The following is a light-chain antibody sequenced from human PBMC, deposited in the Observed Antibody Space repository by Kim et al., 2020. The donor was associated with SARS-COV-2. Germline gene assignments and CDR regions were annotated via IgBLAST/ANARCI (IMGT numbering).Light chain of an antibody. CDR1: QNILYSVNNKNC. V-gene: IGKV4-1*01. J-gene: IGKJ4*01. CDR3: QQYYRIPLT. CDR2: CAS. Sequence: DIVMTQSPDSLAVSLGERATINCKSSQNILYSVNNKNCIAWYQQKPGQSPKLLIYCASTRESGVPDRFSGSGSGTDFTLTIGSLQPEDVAVYYCQQYYRIPLTFGGGTKLEI.